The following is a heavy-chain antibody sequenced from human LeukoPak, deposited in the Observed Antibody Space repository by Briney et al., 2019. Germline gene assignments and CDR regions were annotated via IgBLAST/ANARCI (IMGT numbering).Heavy chain of an antibody. Sequence: PGGSLRLSCTASGFTFSSYSMNWVRQAPGKGLEWVSYISSSGSTISYADSVQGRLTTSRDNAKNSLYLQMNSLRAEDTAVYYCARVPTTYGMDVWGQGTTVTVSS. D-gene: IGHD4-17*01. V-gene: IGHV3-48*01. CDR3: ARVPTTYGMDV. CDR2: ISSSGSTI. J-gene: IGHJ6*02. CDR1: GFTFSSYS.